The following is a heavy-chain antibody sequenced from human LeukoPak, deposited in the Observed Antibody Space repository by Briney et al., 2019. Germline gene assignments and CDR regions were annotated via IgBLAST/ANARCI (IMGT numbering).Heavy chain of an antibody. Sequence: ASVKVSCKASGYTFINYDITWVRQAPGQGLEWMGWINPNSGGTNYAQTFQGRVTMTRDTSISTAYMELSRLRSDDTAVYYCARDPANGYSSGWYGSEYYYYYYMDVWGKGTTVTVSS. J-gene: IGHJ6*03. CDR1: GYTFINYD. CDR2: INPNSGGT. D-gene: IGHD6-19*01. V-gene: IGHV1-2*02. CDR3: ARDPANGYSSGWYGSEYYYYYYMDV.